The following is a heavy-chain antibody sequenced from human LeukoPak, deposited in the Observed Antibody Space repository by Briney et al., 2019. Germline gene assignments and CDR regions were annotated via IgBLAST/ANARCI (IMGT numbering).Heavy chain of an antibody. CDR1: GGSISSYS. CDR3: ARGGRSSGWYYFDY. V-gene: IGHV4-59*01. Sequence: SETLSLTCTVSGGSISSYSWSWIRQPPGKGLEWIGYIYYSGSTNYNPSLKSGVTISVDTSKNQFSLKLSSVTAADTAVYYCARGGRSSGWYYFDYWGQGTLVTVCS. D-gene: IGHD6-19*01. CDR2: IYYSGST. J-gene: IGHJ4*02.